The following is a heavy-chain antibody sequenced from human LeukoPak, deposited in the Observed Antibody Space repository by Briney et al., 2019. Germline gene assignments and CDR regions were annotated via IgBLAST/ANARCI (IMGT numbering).Heavy chain of an antibody. V-gene: IGHV1-3*01. CDR2: INAGNGNT. J-gene: IGHJ4*02. CDR1: GYTFTSYA. CDR3: ARRDKYSSEVDY. Sequence: SVKVSCKASGYTFTSYAMHWVRQAPGQRLEWMGWINAGNGNTKYSQKFQGRVTITRDTSASTAYMELSSLRSEDTAVYYCARRDKYSSEVDYWGQGTLVTVSS. D-gene: IGHD6-25*01.